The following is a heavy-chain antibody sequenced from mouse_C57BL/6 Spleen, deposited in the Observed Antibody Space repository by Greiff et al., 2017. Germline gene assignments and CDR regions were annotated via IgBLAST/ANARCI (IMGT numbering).Heavy chain of an antibody. CDR1: GYTFTDYY. V-gene: IGHV1-26*01. D-gene: IGHD2-3*01. Sequence: EVQLQQSGPELVKPGASVKISCTASGYTFTDYYMNWVKQSHGKSLEWIGDINPNNGGTSYNQKFTGKATLTVDKSSSTAYMAHRSQTSEDSAVYYGARGGDGYYAWFAYWGQGTLVTVSA. J-gene: IGHJ3*01. CDR2: INPNNGGT. CDR3: ARGGDGYYAWFAY.